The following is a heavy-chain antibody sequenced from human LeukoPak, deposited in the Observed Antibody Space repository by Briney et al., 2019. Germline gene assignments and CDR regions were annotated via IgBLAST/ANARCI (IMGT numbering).Heavy chain of an antibody. CDR2: INSDGSST. CDR3: ARAYGDYYYYYYGMDV. V-gene: IGHV3-74*01. J-gene: IGHJ6*02. Sequence: GGSLRLSRAASGVTFSSDWMDGVREGPGGGGGWGSGINSDGSSTSYADSVKRRFTISSDNAKNTLYLQMNSLRAEDTAVYYCARAYGDYYYYYYGMDVWGQGTTVTVSS. D-gene: IGHD4-17*01. CDR1: GVTFSSDW.